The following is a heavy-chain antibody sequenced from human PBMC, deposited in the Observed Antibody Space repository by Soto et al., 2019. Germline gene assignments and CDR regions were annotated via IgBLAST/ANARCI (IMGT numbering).Heavy chain of an antibody. CDR1: GGPYNSFA. Sequence: QAQLVQSGAEVKKPGSSVKVSCKASGGPYNSFAISWVRQAPGQGLEWIGGIIPVFGTATYAQKFKGRVTITAEESTSTAYMELSSLTSEDTAVYYCARFLGGAGSYYDGQNYNYYKGMDAWGQGTTVTVSS. CDR2: IIPVFGTA. D-gene: IGHD3-10*01. CDR3: ARFLGGAGSYYDGQNYNYYKGMDA. V-gene: IGHV1-69*01. J-gene: IGHJ6*02.